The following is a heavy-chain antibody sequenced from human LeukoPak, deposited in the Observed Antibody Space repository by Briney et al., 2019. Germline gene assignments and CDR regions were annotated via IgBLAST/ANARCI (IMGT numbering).Heavy chain of an antibody. V-gene: IGHV1-18*01. Sequence: ASVKVSCKASGDTFTSYGISWVRQAPGEGLEWMGWISAYNGNTNYAQKLQGRVTMTTDTSTSTAYVELRSLRSDDTAVYYCARDRDAYYYDSSGLLVYWGQGTLVTVSS. CDR3: ARDRDAYYYDSSGLLVY. J-gene: IGHJ4*02. D-gene: IGHD3-22*01. CDR2: ISAYNGNT. CDR1: GDTFTSYG.